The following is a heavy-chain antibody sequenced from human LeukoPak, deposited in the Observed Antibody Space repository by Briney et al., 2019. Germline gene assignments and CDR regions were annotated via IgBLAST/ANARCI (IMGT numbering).Heavy chain of an antibody. CDR1: EFTFSNYA. CDR3: AKGSGINHYHWIDP. D-gene: IGHD1-14*01. Sequence: GGSLRLSCAASEFTFSNYAMNWVRQAPGKGLEWVSGISGGGGSTYYADSVKGRFTISRDNSKNTLYLQMDSLRAEDTGLYYCAKGSGINHYHWIDPWGQGTLVTVSS. CDR2: ISGGGGST. J-gene: IGHJ5*02. V-gene: IGHV3-23*01.